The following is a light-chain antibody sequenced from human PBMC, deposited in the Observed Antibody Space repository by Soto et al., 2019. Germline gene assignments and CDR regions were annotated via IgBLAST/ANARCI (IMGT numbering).Light chain of an antibody. CDR3: QQYNNFPPT. J-gene: IGKJ4*01. Sequence: DIQMTQSPSTLSPSVGDRVTISCRASQSVTNWVAWYQQKPGKAPNVLIYATYTLQSGVPSRFSGSGSGTDFTLTINSLQPEDFATYYCQQYNNFPPTFGGGTKVDIK. V-gene: IGKV1D-16*01. CDR1: QSVTNW. CDR2: ATY.